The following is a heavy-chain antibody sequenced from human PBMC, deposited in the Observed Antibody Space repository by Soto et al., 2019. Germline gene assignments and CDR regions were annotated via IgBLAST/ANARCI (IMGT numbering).Heavy chain of an antibody. Sequence: GGSLRLSCAASGFTFSSYGMHWVRQAPGKGLEWVAVMSYDGSNKYYADSVKGRFTISRDNSKNTLYLQMNSLRAEDTAVYYCAKDRAYDFWSGPAGYWGQGTLVTVYS. D-gene: IGHD3-3*01. J-gene: IGHJ4*02. V-gene: IGHV3-30*18. CDR3: AKDRAYDFWSGPAGY. CDR1: GFTFSSYG. CDR2: MSYDGSNK.